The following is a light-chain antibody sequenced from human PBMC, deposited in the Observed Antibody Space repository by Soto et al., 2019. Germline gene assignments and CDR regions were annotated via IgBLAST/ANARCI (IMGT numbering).Light chain of an antibody. J-gene: IGKJ5*01. CDR1: QSVSSY. V-gene: IGKV3-11*01. CDR3: QQRSNWPPIT. CDR2: DAS. Sequence: EIVMTQSPATLSVSPGERATLSCRASQSVSSYLAWYQQKPGQAPRLLIYDASNRATGIPARFSGSGSGTDFTLTIDNLEPGDFAVYYCQQRSNWPPITFGQGTRLEIK.